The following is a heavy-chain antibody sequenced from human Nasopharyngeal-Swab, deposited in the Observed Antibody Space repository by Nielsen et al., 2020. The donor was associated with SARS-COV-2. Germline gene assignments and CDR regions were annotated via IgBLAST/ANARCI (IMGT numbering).Heavy chain of an antibody. CDR1: GFTFSSYA. CDR3: ARTLGGYYYFDY. D-gene: IGHD3-22*01. CDR2: ISGSGGST. V-gene: IGHV3-23*01. Sequence: GESLKISCAASGFTFSSYAMSWVRQAPGKGLEWVSAISGSGGSTYYADSVKGRFTISRDNSKNTLYLQMNSLRAEDTAVYYCARTLGGYYYFDYWGQGTLVTVSS. J-gene: IGHJ4*02.